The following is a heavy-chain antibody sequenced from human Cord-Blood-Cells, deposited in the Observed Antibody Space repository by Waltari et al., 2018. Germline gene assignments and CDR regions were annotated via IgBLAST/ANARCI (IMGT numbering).Heavy chain of an antibody. CDR3: TAHEAGY. Sequence: EVQLVESGGGLVKPGGSLRLSCAASGFTFSNAWMSWVRQAPGKGVEWVCRSKSKTDGGTTDYAAPVKGRFTISRDDSKNTLYLQMNSLKTEDTAVYYCTAHEAGYWGQGTLVTVSS. J-gene: IGHJ4*02. D-gene: IGHD6-19*01. V-gene: IGHV3-15*01. CDR2: SKSKTDGGTT. CDR1: GFTFSNAW.